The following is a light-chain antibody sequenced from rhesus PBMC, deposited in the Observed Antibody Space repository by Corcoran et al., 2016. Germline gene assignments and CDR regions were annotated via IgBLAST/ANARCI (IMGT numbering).Light chain of an antibody. CDR3: QQYNSRPFT. V-gene: IGKV1-22*01. J-gene: IGKJ3*01. CDR1: QGISSW. Sequence: DIQMTQSPSSLSASVGDTVTITCRASQGISSWLAWYQQKPGKAPKLLIDKASSLQSGVPSRFSGSGSGTDFTLTISSLQSEDFATYYCQQYNSRPFTFGPGTKLDIK. CDR2: KAS.